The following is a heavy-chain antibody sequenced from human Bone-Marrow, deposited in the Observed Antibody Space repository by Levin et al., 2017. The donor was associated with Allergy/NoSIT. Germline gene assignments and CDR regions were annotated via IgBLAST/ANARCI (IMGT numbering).Heavy chain of an antibody. V-gene: IGHV5-51*01. J-gene: IGHJ4*02. D-gene: IGHD4-17*01. CDR1: GYSFTSFW. CDR2: IYPSDSDT. Sequence: GESLKISCKGSGYSFTSFWIGWVRQMPGKGLEWMGIIYPSDSDTRYSPSFQGQVTISVDKSISTAYLQWSSLKASDTAMYYCAGTVTTVTEADYWGQGTLVTVSS. CDR3: AGTVTTVTEADY.